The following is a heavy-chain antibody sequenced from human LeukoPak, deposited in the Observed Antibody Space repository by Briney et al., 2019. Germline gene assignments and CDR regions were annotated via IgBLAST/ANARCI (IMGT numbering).Heavy chain of an antibody. CDR1: GFTFSDYG. V-gene: IGHV3-30*06. CDR3: ARDNDPDYSSSPGWFDL. J-gene: IGHJ5*02. CDR2: TSSDGGNK. Sequence: GRCLRLSCAASGFTFSDYGIHWVRLAPCKGLEWVGVTSSDGGNKFYADSVKGRFTVSRDNSKNTLYLQMNSLRAEDTAVYYCARDNDPDYSSSPGWFDLWGQGTLVTVSS. D-gene: IGHD3-22*01.